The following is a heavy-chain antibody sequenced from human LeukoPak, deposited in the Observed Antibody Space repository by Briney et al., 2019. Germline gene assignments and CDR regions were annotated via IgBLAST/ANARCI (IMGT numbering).Heavy chain of an antibody. CDR2: ISGSGGST. Sequence: GGSLRLSCAASGFTFSSYAMSWVRQAPGKGLEWVSAISGSGGSTYYADSVKGRFTISRDNSKNTLYLQLNSLRAEDTAVYYCAKSEDIAAAGSSDYWGQGTLVTVSS. V-gene: IGHV3-23*01. J-gene: IGHJ4*02. CDR3: AKSEDIAAAGSSDY. CDR1: GFTFSSYA. D-gene: IGHD6-13*01.